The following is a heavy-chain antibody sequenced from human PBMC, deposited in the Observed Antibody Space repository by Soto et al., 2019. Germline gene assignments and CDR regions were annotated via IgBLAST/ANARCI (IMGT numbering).Heavy chain of an antibody. D-gene: IGHD1-26*01. CDR1: GGSISSYY. CDR2: IHYSGST. J-gene: IGHJ3*02. V-gene: IGHV4-59*01. Sequence: TLSLTCTVSGGSISSYYWSWIRQPPGKGLEWIGYIHYSGSTNYNPSLKSRVTISVDTSKNQFSLKLSSVTAADTAVYYCARDPIVGATKYAFDIWGQGTMVTVSS. CDR3: ARDPIVGATKYAFDI.